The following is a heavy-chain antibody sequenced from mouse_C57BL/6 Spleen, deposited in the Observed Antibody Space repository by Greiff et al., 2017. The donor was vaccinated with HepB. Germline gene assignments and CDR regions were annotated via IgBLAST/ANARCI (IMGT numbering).Heavy chain of an antibody. CDR3: ARKLTTVVATDYFDY. J-gene: IGHJ2*01. D-gene: IGHD1-1*01. CDR2: IDPSDSYT. Sequence: QVQLQQPGAELVKPGASVKLSCKASGYTFTSYWMQWVKQRPGQGLEWIGEIDPSDSYTNYNQKFKGKATLTVDTSSSTAYMQLSSLTSEDSAVYYCARKLTTVVATDYFDYWGQGTTLTVSS. V-gene: IGHV1-50*01. CDR1: GYTFTSYW.